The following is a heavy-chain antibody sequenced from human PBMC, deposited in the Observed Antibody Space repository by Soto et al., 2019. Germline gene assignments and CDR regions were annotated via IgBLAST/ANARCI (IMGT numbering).Heavy chain of an antibody. CDR2: IYYSGST. CDR1: GGSISSYY. J-gene: IGHJ6*02. D-gene: IGHD6-19*01. Sequence: SETLSLTCTVSGGSISSYYWSWIRQPPGKGLEWIGYIYYSGSTNYNPSLKSRVTISVDTSKNQFSLKLSSVTAADTAVYYCARDGTSVADYYYYGMDVWGQGTTVTVSS. CDR3: ARDGTSVADYYYYGMDV. V-gene: IGHV4-59*01.